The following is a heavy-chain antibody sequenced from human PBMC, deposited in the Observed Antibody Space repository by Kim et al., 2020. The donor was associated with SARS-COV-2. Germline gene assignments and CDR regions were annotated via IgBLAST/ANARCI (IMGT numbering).Heavy chain of an antibody. Sequence: GGSLRLSCTTSGFTFIGHAMSWVRQAPGQGLEWVSSIDGSDGTTYYVDSVKGRFTISRDDAKNTLYLQMRALRADDTATYYCMKGGWEWIWDHWGQGTLVTVSS. CDR3: MKGGWEWIWDH. V-gene: IGHV3-23*01. D-gene: IGHD2-2*03. CDR1: GFTFIGHA. CDR2: IDGSDGTT. J-gene: IGHJ4*02.